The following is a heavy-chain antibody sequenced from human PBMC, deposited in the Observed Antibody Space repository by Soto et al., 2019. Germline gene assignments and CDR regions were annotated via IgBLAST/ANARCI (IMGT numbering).Heavy chain of an antibody. Sequence: PXGTLTLTCTVSGGSVSSGSYYWSWIRQPPGKGLEWIGYIYYSGSTNYNPSLKSRVTISVDTSKNQFSLKLSSVTAADTAVYYCARDGYTGPWGQGTLVTVSS. CDR2: IYYSGST. D-gene: IGHD1-26*01. CDR1: GGSVSSGSYY. J-gene: IGHJ5*02. CDR3: ARDGYTGP. V-gene: IGHV4-61*01.